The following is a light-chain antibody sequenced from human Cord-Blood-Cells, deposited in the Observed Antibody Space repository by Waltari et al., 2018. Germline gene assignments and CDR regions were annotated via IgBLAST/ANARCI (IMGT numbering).Light chain of an antibody. J-gene: IGKJ4*01. CDR3: QQRSNWPLT. CDR1: RSVSSY. Sequence: EIVLTQSPATLSLSPGERATLSCRASRSVSSYLAWYQQKPGQAPRLLIYDASNRATGIPARFSGSGSGTDFTLTISGLEPEDFAVYYWQQRSNWPLTFGGGTKVEIK. CDR2: DAS. V-gene: IGKV3-11*01.